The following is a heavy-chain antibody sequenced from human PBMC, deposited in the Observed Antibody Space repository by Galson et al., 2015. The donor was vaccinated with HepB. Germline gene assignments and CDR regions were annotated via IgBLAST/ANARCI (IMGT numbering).Heavy chain of an antibody. J-gene: IGHJ4*02. D-gene: IGHD2-2*01. V-gene: IGHV3-33*01. CDR3: ARGHGYCSSTSCPRGYFDY. CDR1: GFTFSSYG. Sequence: SLRLSCAASGFTFSSYGMHWVRQAPDKGLEWVAVIWYDGSNKYYADSVKGRFTISRDNSKNTLYLQMNSLRAEDTAVYYCARGHGYCSSTSCPRGYFDYWGQGTLVTVSS. CDR2: IWYDGSNK.